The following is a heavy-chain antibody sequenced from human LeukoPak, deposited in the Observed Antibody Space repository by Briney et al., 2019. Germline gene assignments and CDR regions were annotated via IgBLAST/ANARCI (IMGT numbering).Heavy chain of an antibody. D-gene: IGHD1-26*01. V-gene: IGHV3-30*18. CDR1: GFTFSNYV. CDR3: AKDGTDLRYWYFDL. CDR2: MAHDGSKT. J-gene: IGHJ2*01. Sequence: GGSLRLSCAASGFTFSNYVMHWVRQAPGKGLEWVAGMAHDGSKTYYADFFKGRFTIFRDNSKDTLYLQMNSLRPEDTAVYYCAKDGTDLRYWYFDLWGRGTLVTVSS.